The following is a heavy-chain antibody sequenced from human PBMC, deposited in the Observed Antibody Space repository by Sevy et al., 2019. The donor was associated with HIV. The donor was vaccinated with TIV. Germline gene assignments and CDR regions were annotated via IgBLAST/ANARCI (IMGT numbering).Heavy chain of an antibody. V-gene: IGHV5-10-1*01. CDR1: GYSFTSYW. CDR2: IDPSDSYT. J-gene: IGHJ6*03. CDR3: ARSDRYSSGWYVNYYYYMDV. D-gene: IGHD6-19*01. Sequence: GESLKISCKGSGYSFTSYWISWVRQVPGKGLEWMGRIDPSDSYTNYSPSFQGHVTISADKSISTAYLQWSSLKASDTAMYYCARSDRYSSGWYVNYYYYMDVWGKGTTVTVSS.